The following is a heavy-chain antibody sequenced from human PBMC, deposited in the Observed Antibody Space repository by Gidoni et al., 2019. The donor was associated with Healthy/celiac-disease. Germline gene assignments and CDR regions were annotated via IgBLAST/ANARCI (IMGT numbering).Heavy chain of an antibody. D-gene: IGHD2-2*01. V-gene: IGHV1-2*04. Sequence: TGYYMHWVRQAPGQGLEWMGWINPNSGGTNYAQKFQGWVTMIRDTSISTAYMELSRLRSDDTAVYYCARDLGSTSYGMDVWGQGTTVTVSS. CDR1: TGYY. CDR3: ARDLGSTSYGMDV. CDR2: INPNSGGT. J-gene: IGHJ6*02.